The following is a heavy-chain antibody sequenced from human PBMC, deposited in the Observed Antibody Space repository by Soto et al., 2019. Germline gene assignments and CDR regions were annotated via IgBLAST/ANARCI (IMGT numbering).Heavy chain of an antibody. Sequence: SETLSLTCAVYGGSFSGYYWSWIRQPPGKGLEWIGEINHSGSTNYNPPLKSRVTISVDTSKNQFSLKLSSVTAADTAVYYCARVGGDYDYWGQGTLVIVSS. CDR3: ARVGGDYDY. J-gene: IGHJ4*02. D-gene: IGHD4-17*01. V-gene: IGHV4-34*01. CDR2: INHSGST. CDR1: GGSFSGYY.